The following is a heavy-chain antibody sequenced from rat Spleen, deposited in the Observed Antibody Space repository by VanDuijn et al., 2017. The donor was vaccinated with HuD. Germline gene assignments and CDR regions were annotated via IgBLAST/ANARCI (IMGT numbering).Heavy chain of an antibody. CDR2: ISYDGSST. J-gene: IGHJ2*01. V-gene: IGHV5-7*01. Sequence: EVQLVESGGGLVQPGRSLKLSCAASGFTFSDYNMAWVRQAPKKGLDWVATISYDGSSTYYRDSVKGRFTISRDNAKSTLYLQMDSRRSEDTATYYCARRARYFDYWGQGVMVTVSS. CDR3: ARRARYFDY. CDR1: GFTFSDYN.